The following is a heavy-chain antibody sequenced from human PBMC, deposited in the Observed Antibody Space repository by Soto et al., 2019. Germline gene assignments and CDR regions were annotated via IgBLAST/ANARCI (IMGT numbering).Heavy chain of an antibody. CDR1: GFTFSSYS. V-gene: IGHV3-21*01. CDR3: ARDDCSSTSCTWGDYGMDV. CDR2: ISSSSSYI. D-gene: IGHD2-2*01. Sequence: EVQLVESGGGLVKPGGSLRLSCAASGFTFSSYSMNWVRQAPGKGREWVSSISSSSSYIYYADSVKGRFTISRDNAKNSLYLQMNSLRAEDTAVYYCARDDCSSTSCTWGDYGMDVWGQGTTVTVSS. J-gene: IGHJ6*02.